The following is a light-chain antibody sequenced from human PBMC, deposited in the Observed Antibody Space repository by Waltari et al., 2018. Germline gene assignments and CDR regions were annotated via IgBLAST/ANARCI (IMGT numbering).Light chain of an antibody. Sequence: EIVLTQSPGTLSLSPGERATLSCTASQSVSSYLGWYQQRPGQAPSLLIFDVSKRATGTPARFRGSGSGTDFTLTITSLEPEDFAVYYCQQRSSWPLTFGGGTKVEIK. CDR1: QSVSSY. CDR3: QQRSSWPLT. J-gene: IGKJ4*01. CDR2: DVS. V-gene: IGKV3-11*01.